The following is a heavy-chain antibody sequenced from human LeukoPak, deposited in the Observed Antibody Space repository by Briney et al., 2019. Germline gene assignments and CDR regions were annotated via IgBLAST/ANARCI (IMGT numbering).Heavy chain of an antibody. Sequence: GGSLRLSCAASGFTFDDYAMNWVRQAPGKGLEWVSGINWNGGNTAYADSVKGRFTISRDSSKNTLYLQMNRLRAEDAAVYYCAKAPVTTCSGAYCYPFDYWGQGTLVTVSS. CDR2: INWNGGNT. V-gene: IGHV3-20*04. J-gene: IGHJ4*02. CDR3: AKAPVTTCSGAYCYPFDY. D-gene: IGHD2-21*01. CDR1: GFTFDDYA.